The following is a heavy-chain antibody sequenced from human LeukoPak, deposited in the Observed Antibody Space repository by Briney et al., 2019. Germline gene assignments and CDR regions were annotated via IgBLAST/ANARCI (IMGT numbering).Heavy chain of an antibody. CDR3: AYEVTYILKAGPSLDY. CDR2: IKRKTDGGAT. CDR1: GFTFSSYA. J-gene: IGHJ4*02. V-gene: IGHV3-15*01. Sequence: PGGSLRLSCAASGFTFSSYAMTWVRRAPGKGLEWVGRIKRKTDGGATDYAAPVKGRFFISRDDSKNTLYLQMNSLRTEDTAVYYCAYEVTYILKAGPSLDYWGQGTLVTVSS. D-gene: IGHD2-21*02.